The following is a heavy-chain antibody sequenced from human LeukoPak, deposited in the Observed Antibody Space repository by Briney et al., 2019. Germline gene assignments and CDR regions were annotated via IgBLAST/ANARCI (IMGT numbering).Heavy chain of an antibody. CDR2: TYYRSKWYT. CDR3: ANTPHNWNPPTDY. V-gene: IGHV6-1*01. J-gene: IGHJ4*02. Sequence: SQTLSLTCAISGDSVSSNSAAWNWIRQSPSRGLEWLGRTYYRSKWYTYYAVSVKSRISINRDTSKNQISLQLNSVTPEDTAVYYCANTPHNWNPPTDYWGQGTLVTVSS. CDR1: GDSVSSNSAA. D-gene: IGHD1-20*01.